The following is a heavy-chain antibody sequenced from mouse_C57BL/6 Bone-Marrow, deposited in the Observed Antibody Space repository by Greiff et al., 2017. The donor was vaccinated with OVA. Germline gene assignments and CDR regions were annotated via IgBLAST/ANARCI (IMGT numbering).Heavy chain of an antibody. CDR1: GYSFTGYF. CDR2: INPYNGDT. V-gene: IGHV1-20*01. J-gene: IGHJ4*01. CDR3: ARGDTTVVAHYAMDY. D-gene: IGHD1-1*01. Sequence: VQLQQSGPELVKPGDSVKISCKASGYSFTGYFMNWVMQSHGKSLEWIGRINPYNGDTFYNQKFKGKATLTVDKSSSTAHMELRSLTSEDSAVYYCARGDTTVVAHYAMDYWGQGTSVTVSS.